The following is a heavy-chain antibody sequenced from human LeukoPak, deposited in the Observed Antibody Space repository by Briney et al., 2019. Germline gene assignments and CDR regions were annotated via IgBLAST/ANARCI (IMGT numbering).Heavy chain of an antibody. Sequence: GESLKISCKASGYSFASYWIGWVRQMPGKGLEWMGSIYPGDSDTRYSPSFQGQVTISADKSISTAYLQWSSLKASDTAMYYCARFRYSSGWYDAFDIWGQGTMVTVSS. CDR1: GYSFASYW. V-gene: IGHV5-51*01. CDR3: ARFRYSSGWYDAFDI. J-gene: IGHJ3*02. CDR2: IYPGDSDT. D-gene: IGHD6-19*01.